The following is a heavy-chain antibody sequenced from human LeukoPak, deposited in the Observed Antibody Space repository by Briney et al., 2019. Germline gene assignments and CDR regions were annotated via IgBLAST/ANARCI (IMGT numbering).Heavy chain of an antibody. CDR3: ASGDPEGGFIDY. CDR1: RFTFSSYD. J-gene: IGHJ4*02. Sequence: GGSLRLSCAASRFTFSSYDMHWVRQTTGKGLEWVSTIGTAGDTYYPGSVKGRFTISRENAKNSSYLQMNSLRAGDTAVYYCASGDPEGGFIDYWGQGTLVTVSS. D-gene: IGHD3-16*01. V-gene: IGHV3-13*01. CDR2: IGTAGDT.